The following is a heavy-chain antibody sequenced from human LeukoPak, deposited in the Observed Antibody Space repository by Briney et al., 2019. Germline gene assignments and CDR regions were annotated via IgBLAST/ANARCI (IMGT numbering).Heavy chain of an antibody. CDR3: AREPRRRAFDI. Sequence: PGGSLRLSCAASGFTFSSYGMHWVRQAPGKGLEWVAIISYDGSNKYYADSVKGRFTISRDNSKNTLYLQMNSLRAEDTAVYYCAREPRRRAFDIWGQGTMVTVSS. V-gene: IGHV3-30*03. CDR2: ISYDGSNK. CDR1: GFTFSSYG. D-gene: IGHD1-14*01. J-gene: IGHJ3*02.